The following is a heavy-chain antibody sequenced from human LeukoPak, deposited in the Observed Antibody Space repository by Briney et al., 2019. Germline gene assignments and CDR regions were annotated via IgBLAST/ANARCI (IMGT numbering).Heavy chain of an antibody. J-gene: IGHJ3*02. Sequence: SETLSLTCTVSGGSISSSSYYWGWIRQPPGKGLEWIGSIYYSGSTYYNPSLKSRVTISVDTSKNQFSLKLSSVTAADTAVYYCARDPMVRDDAFDIWGQGTMVTVSS. D-gene: IGHD3-10*01. V-gene: IGHV4-39*01. CDR1: GGSISSSSYY. CDR3: ARDPMVRDDAFDI. CDR2: IYYSGST.